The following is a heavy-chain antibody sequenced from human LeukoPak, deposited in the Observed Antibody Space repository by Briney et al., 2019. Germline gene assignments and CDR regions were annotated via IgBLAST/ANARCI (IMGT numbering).Heavy chain of an antibody. V-gene: IGHV1-8*01. CDR2: MNPDTGNT. CDR1: GYTFTSHH. D-gene: IGHD2-21*01. Sequence: ASVKVSCKASGYTFTSHHINWVRQAAGQGFEWMGWMNPDTGNTVYAQKFQGRVTMTWDTSISTAYMELDSLRSEDTAVYYCARGRPTNLGVIYWGQGTLVTVSS. CDR3: ARGRPTNLGVIY. J-gene: IGHJ4*02.